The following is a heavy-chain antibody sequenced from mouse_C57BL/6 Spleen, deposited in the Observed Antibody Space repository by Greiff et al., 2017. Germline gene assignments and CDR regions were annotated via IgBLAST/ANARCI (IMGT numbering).Heavy chain of an antibody. CDR3: AKGMITNAMDY. CDR2: ISSGSSTI. V-gene: IGHV5-17*01. Sequence: EVKLVESGGGLVKPGRSLKLSCAASGFTFSDYGMHWARQAPAKGLEWVAYISSGSSTIYYEDTVKGRLTISRYNAKNTLFLQMTSLRSEDKAMYYCAKGMITNAMDYWGQGISVTVSS. D-gene: IGHD2-4*01. CDR1: GFTFSDYG. J-gene: IGHJ4*01.